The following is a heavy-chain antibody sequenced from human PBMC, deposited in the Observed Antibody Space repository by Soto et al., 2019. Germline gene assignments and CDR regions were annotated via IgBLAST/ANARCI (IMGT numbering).Heavy chain of an antibody. J-gene: IGHJ4*02. CDR3: ARQAGTGSGSSLGY. V-gene: IGHV4-59*08. CDR1: GGSISSDY. Sequence: QVQLQESGPRLVKPSETVSLTCTVSGGSISSDYWSWIRQPPGKGLEWIGYIDYSGSTNYNPSLKSRDTISVDTSKNQFSLKLSSVTAADTAVYYCARQAGTGSGSSLGYWGQGTLVTVSS. D-gene: IGHD3-10*01. CDR2: IDYSGST.